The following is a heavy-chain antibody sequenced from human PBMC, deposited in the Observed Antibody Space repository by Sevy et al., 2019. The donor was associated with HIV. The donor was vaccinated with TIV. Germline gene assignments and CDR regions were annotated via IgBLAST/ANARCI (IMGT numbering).Heavy chain of an antibody. CDR3: ASDRSSSWMNYFFDY. D-gene: IGHD6-13*01. Sequence: GGSLRLSCAASGFTFSTYAMHWVRQAPGKGLEWVAVISHDGSNKSYADSVKGRFTISRDNSKNTLYLQMNSLRAEDTAVYYCASDRSSSWMNYFFDYWGQGALVTVSS. CDR2: ISHDGSNK. V-gene: IGHV3-30*04. CDR1: GFTFSTYA. J-gene: IGHJ4*02.